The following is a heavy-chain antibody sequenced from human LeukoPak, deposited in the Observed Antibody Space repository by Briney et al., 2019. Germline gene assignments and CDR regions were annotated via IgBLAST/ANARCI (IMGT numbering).Heavy chain of an antibody. D-gene: IGHD6-13*01. CDR1: GGSISGYY. Sequence: SGTLSLTCTVSGGSISGYYWTWIRQPPGKGLEWIGCIYSSGSTSYKPSLKSRITISVDTSKNQFSLNLSSVTAADTAVYYCVRGKAAAGAMWFDPWGQGTLVTVSS. CDR2: IYSSGST. V-gene: IGHV4-59*01. J-gene: IGHJ5*02. CDR3: VRGKAAAGAMWFDP.